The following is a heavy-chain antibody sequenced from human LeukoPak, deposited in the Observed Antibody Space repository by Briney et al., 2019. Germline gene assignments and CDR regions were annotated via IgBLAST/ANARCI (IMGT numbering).Heavy chain of an antibody. Sequence: ASVKVSCKASGYTFTDYHIHWVRQAPGQGLEWMGWINPNSGGTKYAQKFQGRVTMTRDTSISTAYMELSRLTSDDTAVYYCARDMEYSGYPRDARYWGQGTLVTVSS. D-gene: IGHD5-12*01. CDR3: ARDMEYSGYPRDARY. V-gene: IGHV1-2*02. J-gene: IGHJ4*02. CDR2: INPNSGGT. CDR1: GYTFTDYH.